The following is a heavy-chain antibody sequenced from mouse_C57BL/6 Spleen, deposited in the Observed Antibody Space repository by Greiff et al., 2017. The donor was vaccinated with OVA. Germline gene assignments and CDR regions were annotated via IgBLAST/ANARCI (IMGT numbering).Heavy chain of an antibody. D-gene: IGHD2-3*01. CDR2: ISNGGGST. V-gene: IGHV5-12*01. CDR1: GFTFSDYY. CDR3: ARRNGYYDGYAMDY. Sequence: EVKLVESGGGLVQPGGSLKLSCAASGFTFSDYYMYWVRQTPEKRLEWVAYISNGGGSTYYPDTVKGRFTISRDNAKNTLYLQMSRLKSEDTAMYYCARRNGYYDGYAMDYWGQGTSVTVSS. J-gene: IGHJ4*01.